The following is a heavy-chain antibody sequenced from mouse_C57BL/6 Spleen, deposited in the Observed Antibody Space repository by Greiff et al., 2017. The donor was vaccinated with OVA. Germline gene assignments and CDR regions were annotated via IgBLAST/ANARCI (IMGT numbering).Heavy chain of an antibody. V-gene: IGHV1-52*01. Sequence: VQLQQPGAELVRPGSSVKLSCKASGYTFTSYWMHWVKQRPIQGLEWIGNIDPSDSETHYNQKFKDKATLTVDKSSSTAYMQLSSLTSEDSAVYYGAKTYYDYDGGDVWGTGTTVTVSS. CDR2: IDPSDSET. J-gene: IGHJ1*03. D-gene: IGHD2-4*01. CDR3: AKTYYDYDGGDV. CDR1: GYTFTSYW.